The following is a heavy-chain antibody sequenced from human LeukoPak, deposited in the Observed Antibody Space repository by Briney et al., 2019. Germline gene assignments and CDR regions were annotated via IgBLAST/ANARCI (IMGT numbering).Heavy chain of an antibody. CDR3: ARVQRTYYYDSSPIGRGMDV. D-gene: IGHD3-22*01. Sequence: SGGSLRLSCAASGFTFSSYAMHWVRQAPGKGLEWVSVLSFDGSYKYYADSVKGRFTISRDNAKSTLFLQMNSLRAEDTAMYYCARVQRTYYYDSSPIGRGMDVWGQGTTVTVSS. CDR1: GFTFSSYA. J-gene: IGHJ6*02. CDR2: LSFDGSYK. V-gene: IGHV3-30*04.